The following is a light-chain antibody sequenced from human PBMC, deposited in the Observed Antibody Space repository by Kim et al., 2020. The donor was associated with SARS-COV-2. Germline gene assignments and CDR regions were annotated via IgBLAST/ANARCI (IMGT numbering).Light chain of an antibody. V-gene: IGLV4-60*03. CDR3: ETWDSNTRV. J-gene: IGLJ3*02. Sequence: SSVKLTCTLSSGHSSYIIAWHQQRPGKAPGYLMKLEGSGSCNKGGGVPDRFSGSISGADRYLTISNLQSEDEADYYCETWDSNTRVFGGGTQLTVL. CDR1: SGHSSYI. CDR2: LEGSGSC.